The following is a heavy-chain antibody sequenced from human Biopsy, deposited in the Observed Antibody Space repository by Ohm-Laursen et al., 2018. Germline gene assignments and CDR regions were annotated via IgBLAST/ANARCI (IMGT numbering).Heavy chain of an antibody. CDR3: VREPKTGTAEAWYFDL. D-gene: IGHD3-9*01. Sequence: SDTLSLTCSVSSASVKTSGYFWAWIRQRPGKGLEWIGYISYNERTHYNPSLTSRLAISFDTSNNRISLQLRSVSVADTAVYYCVREPKTGTAEAWYFDLWGRGSPVTVPS. CDR2: ISYNERT. CDR1: SASVKTSGYF. V-gene: IGHV4-31*03. J-gene: IGHJ2*01.